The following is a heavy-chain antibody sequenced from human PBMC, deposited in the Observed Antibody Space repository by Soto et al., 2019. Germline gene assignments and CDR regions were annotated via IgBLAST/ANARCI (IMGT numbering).Heavy chain of an antibody. V-gene: IGHV3-23*01. CDR2: ITGGSGFT. D-gene: IGHD1-26*01. CDR1: GFTFSTFA. J-gene: IGHJ4*02. CDR3: AKSGPTNYFDF. Sequence: PGGSLRLSCAASGFTFSTFAMNWVRQAPGKGLEWVSGITGGSGFTFYADSVKGRFTISRGDSENTLFLQMSSLRAEDTAKYYCAKSGPTNYFDFWGQGTLVTVSS.